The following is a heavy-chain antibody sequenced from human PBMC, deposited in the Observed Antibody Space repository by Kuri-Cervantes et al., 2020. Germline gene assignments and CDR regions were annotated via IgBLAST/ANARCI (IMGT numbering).Heavy chain of an antibody. Sequence: SCAVSGGSISNTQWWSWVRQPPGKGLEWIGEISHGGNTNHNPSLRSRITISIDKSKNQFSLKLTSVTAADTAVYFCVRALGGLLTFWGQGILVTVSS. D-gene: IGHD3-10*01. CDR1: GGSISNTQW. CDR2: ISHGGNT. V-gene: IGHV4-4*01. J-gene: IGHJ4*02. CDR3: VRALGGLLTF.